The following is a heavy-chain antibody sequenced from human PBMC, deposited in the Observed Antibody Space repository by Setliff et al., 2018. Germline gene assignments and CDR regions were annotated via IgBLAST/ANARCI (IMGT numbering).Heavy chain of an antibody. CDR2: ISAYNGMT. J-gene: IGHJ4*02. CDR3: VRLVRYCSKTACQATSGDEV. D-gene: IGHD3-10*01. V-gene: IGHV1-18*01. Sequence: ASVKVSCKASGYSFPESIVSWVRQAPGLGLEWMGWISAYNGMTHSAQNFQGRVTLTTDTSTSMGYLEVRGLTSDDTALYYCVRLVRYCSKTACQATSGDEVWGLGTLVTVSS. CDR1: GYSFPESI.